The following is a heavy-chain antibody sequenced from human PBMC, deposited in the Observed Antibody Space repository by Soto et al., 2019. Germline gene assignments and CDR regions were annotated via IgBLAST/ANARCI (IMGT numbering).Heavy chain of an antibody. Sequence: ASVKVSCKASGYTFTSYGISWVRQAPGQGLEWMGWISAYNGNTNYAQNLQGRVTMTTDTSTSTAYMELRSLGSDDTAVYYCARVDTAMVMWYFDYWGQGTLVTVSS. CDR1: GYTFTSYG. CDR2: ISAYNGNT. V-gene: IGHV1-18*01. D-gene: IGHD5-18*01. J-gene: IGHJ4*02. CDR3: ARVDTAMVMWYFDY.